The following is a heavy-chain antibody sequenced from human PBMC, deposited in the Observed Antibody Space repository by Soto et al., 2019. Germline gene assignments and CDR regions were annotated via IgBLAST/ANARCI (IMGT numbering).Heavy chain of an antibody. J-gene: IGHJ4*02. V-gene: IGHV3-23*01. Sequence: QTGGSLRLSCAASGFTFSSYAMIWVRQAPGKGLECVAGILGRGRRYHADSVKGRFTISKDNSKSTLEQEMNSLRAEDTAGYYCAKDAVYGDGLWLPESWGQGTTVTVSS. CDR3: AKDAVYGDGLWLPES. D-gene: IGHD4-17*01. CDR2: ILGRGRR. CDR1: GFTFSSYA.